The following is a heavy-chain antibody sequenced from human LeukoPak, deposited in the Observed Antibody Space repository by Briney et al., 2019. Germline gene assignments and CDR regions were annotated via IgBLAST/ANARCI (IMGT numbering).Heavy chain of an antibody. J-gene: IGHJ4*02. CDR1: GFTFSDYY. Sequence: GGSLRLSCAASGFTFSDYYVTWIRQAPGKGLEWVSYISSSGSAIYYADSVKGQFTISRDYAKNSLYLQMNSLRAEDTAVYYCATLGRNYFDSWGQGTLVTVSS. D-gene: IGHD2-15*01. V-gene: IGHV3-11*01. CDR2: ISSSGSAI. CDR3: ATLGRNYFDS.